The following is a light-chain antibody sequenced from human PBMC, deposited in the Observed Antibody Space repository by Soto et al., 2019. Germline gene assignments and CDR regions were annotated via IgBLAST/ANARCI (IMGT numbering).Light chain of an antibody. CDR2: GAS. CDR3: QHYNNWPRT. Sequence: EIVMTQSPANLSVSPGERATLSCRASQSVCSNLAWYQQKPGQAPRLLIYGASTRATGIPARFSGSGSGTEFTLTISSLQSEDFAVYYCQHYNNWPRTFGQGTKVEIK. CDR1: QSVCSN. J-gene: IGKJ1*01. V-gene: IGKV3-15*01.